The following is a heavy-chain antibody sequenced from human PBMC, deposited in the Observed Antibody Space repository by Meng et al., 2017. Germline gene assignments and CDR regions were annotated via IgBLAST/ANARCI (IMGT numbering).Heavy chain of an antibody. CDR2: ISSSGSTI. CDR1: GFTFSSYE. V-gene: IGHV3-48*03. Sequence: GESLKISCAASGFTFSSYEMNWVRQAPGKGLEWVSYISSSGSTIYYADSVKGRFIISRDNAKNSLYLQMNSLRAEDTAVYYCARYQDGGYWDSPLDYWGQGTLVTVSS. J-gene: IGHJ4*02. CDR3: ARYQDGGYWDSPLDY. D-gene: IGHD4-17*01.